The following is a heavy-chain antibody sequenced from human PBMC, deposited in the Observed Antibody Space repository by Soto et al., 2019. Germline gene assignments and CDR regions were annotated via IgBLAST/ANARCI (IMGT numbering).Heavy chain of an antibody. CDR1: GYRVTSYW. CDR3: ATTTIEMAHHGFDI. V-gene: IGHV5-51*01. J-gene: IGHJ3*02. CDR2: IYPGDSDT. Sequence: GESLKISCKGSGYRVTSYWIGWVRQMPGKGLEWMGIIYPGDSDTRYSPSFQGQVTVSADKSISTAYLQWSSLKASDTAIYYCATTTIEMAHHGFDIWGQGTMVTVS. D-gene: IGHD3-9*01.